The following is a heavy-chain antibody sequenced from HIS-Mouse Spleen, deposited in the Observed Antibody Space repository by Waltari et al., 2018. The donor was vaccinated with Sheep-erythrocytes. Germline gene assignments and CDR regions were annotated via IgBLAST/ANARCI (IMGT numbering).Heavy chain of an antibody. CDR3: ARRTYYDFWSGYYTDAFDI. CDR1: GYSFTSYW. CDR2: ISPGDSAT. D-gene: IGHD3-3*01. Sequence: EVQLVQSGAEVKKPGESLKISCKGSGYSFTSYWIGWVRQMPGNGLEWRGTISPGDSATSYSPSFQGQVTISADKSISTAYLQWSSLKASDTAMYYCARRTYYDFWSGYYTDAFDIWGQGTMVTVSS. V-gene: IGHV5-51*03. J-gene: IGHJ3*02.